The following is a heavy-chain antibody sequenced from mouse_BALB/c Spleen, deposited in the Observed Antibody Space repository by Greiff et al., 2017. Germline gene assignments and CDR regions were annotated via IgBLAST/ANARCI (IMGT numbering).Heavy chain of an antibody. Sequence: VQLQESGPGLVQPSQSLSITCTVSGFSLTSYGVHWVRQSPGKGLEWLGVIWSGGSTDYNAAFISRLSISKDNSKSQVFFKMNSLQANDTAIYYCAGLYYDYDGGFAYWGQGTLVTVSA. CDR2: IWSGGST. V-gene: IGHV2-2*02. CDR3: AGLYYDYDGGFAY. J-gene: IGHJ3*01. D-gene: IGHD2-4*01. CDR1: GFSLTSYG.